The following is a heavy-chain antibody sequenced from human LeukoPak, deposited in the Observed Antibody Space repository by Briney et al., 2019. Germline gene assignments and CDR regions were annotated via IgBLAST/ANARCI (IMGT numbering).Heavy chain of an antibody. Sequence: SETLSLTCTVSGGSISSGGYYWSWIRQHPGKGLEWIGYIYYSGSTYYNPSLKSRVTISVDTSKNQFSLKLSSVTAADTAVYYCARDSGGKVYYDSSGYYYVNASDIWGQGTMVTVSS. CDR2: IYYSGST. D-gene: IGHD3-22*01. CDR3: ARDSGGKVYYDSSGYYYVNASDI. J-gene: IGHJ3*02. CDR1: GGSISSGGYY. V-gene: IGHV4-31*03.